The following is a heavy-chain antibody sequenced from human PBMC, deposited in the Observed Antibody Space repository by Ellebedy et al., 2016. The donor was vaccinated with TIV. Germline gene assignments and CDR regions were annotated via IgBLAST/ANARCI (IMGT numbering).Heavy chain of an antibody. J-gene: IGHJ4*02. CDR1: GGSISRSTYY. V-gene: IGHV4-39*01. CDR3: ARHPNEALLDF. CDR2: VYDSGST. D-gene: IGHD2-15*01. Sequence: MPSETLSLTCSVSGGSISRSTYYWGWIRQPPGKGLEWIGSVYDSGSTHYNPSLRSRVTISVDTSKNQFSLKMTSVTATDTAIYYCARHPNEALLDFWGQGTLVTVSS.